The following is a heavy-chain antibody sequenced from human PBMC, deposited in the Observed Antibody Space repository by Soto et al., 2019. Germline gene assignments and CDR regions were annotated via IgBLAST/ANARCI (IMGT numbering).Heavy chain of an antibody. J-gene: IGHJ4*02. CDR3: ARELKTESSAYSSFAF. V-gene: IGHV1-18*01. D-gene: IGHD3-22*01. CDR1: GYTFTAYG. CDR2: VSTNDDRT. Sequence: QVQMVQSGPEVKMPGASVKVSCKTSGYTFTAYGLAWLRQAPGQRPEWMGWVSTNDDRTNYARKVQGRVPMTTDRSTTTTSMALRSLGTDDTAVYYCARELKTESSAYSSFAFWGQGTLVTVSS.